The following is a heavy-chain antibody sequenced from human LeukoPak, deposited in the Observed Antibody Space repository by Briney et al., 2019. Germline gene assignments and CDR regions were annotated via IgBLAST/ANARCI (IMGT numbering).Heavy chain of an antibody. Sequence: GGSLRLSCAASGFTFSSYGMHWVRQAPGKGLEWVAVISYDGSNKYYADSVKGRFTISRDNAKNSLYLQMNSLRAEDTAVYYCASPSFGELLYGGSWGQGTLVTVSS. D-gene: IGHD3-10*01. V-gene: IGHV3-30*03. CDR3: ASPSFGELLYGGS. CDR2: ISYDGSNK. J-gene: IGHJ5*02. CDR1: GFTFSSYG.